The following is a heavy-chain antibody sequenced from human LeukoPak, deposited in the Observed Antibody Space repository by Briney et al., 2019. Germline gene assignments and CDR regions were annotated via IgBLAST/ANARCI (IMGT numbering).Heavy chain of an antibody. J-gene: IGHJ4*02. CDR2: ISSSSSYI. Sequence: GGSLRLSCAASGSTFSSYSMNWVRQAPGKGLEWVSSISSSSSYIYYADSVKGRFTISRDNAKNSLYLQMNSLRAEDTAVYYCARTYYYDSSGPYYFDYWGQGTLVTVSS. CDR1: GSTFSSYS. D-gene: IGHD3-22*01. CDR3: ARTYYYDSSGPYYFDY. V-gene: IGHV3-21*01.